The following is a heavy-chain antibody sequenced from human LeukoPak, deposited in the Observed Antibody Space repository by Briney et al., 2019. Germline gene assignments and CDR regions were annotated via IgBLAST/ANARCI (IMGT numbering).Heavy chain of an antibody. V-gene: IGHV4-34*01. Sequence: SETLSLTCAVYGGSFSGYYWSWIRQPPGKGLEWIGEINHSGSTNYNPSLKSRVTISVDTSKNQFSLKLSSVTAADTAVYYCARTGRYDNWSDPWGQGTLVTVSS. D-gene: IGHD3-16*01. CDR2: INHSGST. CDR3: ARTGRYDNWSDP. J-gene: IGHJ5*02. CDR1: GGSFSGYY.